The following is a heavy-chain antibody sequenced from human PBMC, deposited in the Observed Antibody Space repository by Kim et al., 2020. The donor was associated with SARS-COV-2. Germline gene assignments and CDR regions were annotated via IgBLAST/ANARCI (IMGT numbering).Heavy chain of an antibody. V-gene: IGHV3-48*03. Sequence: VKGRFTISKDNAKNSLYLQMNSLRAEDTAVYYCARDVPFGDTNKDTAMARWGQGTLVTVSS. CDR3: ARDVPFGDTNKDTAMAR. D-gene: IGHD5-18*01. J-gene: IGHJ4*02.